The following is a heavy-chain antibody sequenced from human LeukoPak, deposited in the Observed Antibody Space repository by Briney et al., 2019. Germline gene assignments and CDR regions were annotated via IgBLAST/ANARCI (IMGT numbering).Heavy chain of an antibody. J-gene: IGHJ3*02. CDR2: ISAYNGNT. CDR1: GYTFTSYG. V-gene: IGHV1-18*01. CDR3: ARDAGITMIVGDAFDI. Sequence: ASVKVSCKASGYTFTSYGISWVRQAPGQGLEWMGWISAYNGNTSYAQKLQGRVTMTTDTSTSTAYMELRSLRSDDTAVYYCARDAGITMIVGDAFDIWGQGTMVTVSS. D-gene: IGHD3-22*01.